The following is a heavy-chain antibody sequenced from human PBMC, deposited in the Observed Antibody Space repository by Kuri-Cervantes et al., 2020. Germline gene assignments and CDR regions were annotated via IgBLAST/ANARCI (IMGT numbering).Heavy chain of an antibody. CDR1: GGSISSYY. D-gene: IGHD6-19*01. CDR3: ARVWRYSSGWYGGFDY. CDR2: IYYSGST. J-gene: IGHJ4*02. Sequence: GSLRLSCTVSGGSISSYYWSWIRQPPGKGLEWIGYIYYSGSTNYNPSLKSRATISVDTSKNQFSLKLSSVTAADTAVYYCARVWRYSSGWYGGFDYWGQGTLVTVSS. V-gene: IGHV4-59*01.